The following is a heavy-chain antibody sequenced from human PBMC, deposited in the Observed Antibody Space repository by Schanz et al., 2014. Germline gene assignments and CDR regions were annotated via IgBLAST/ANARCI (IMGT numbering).Heavy chain of an antibody. CDR1: GFTFSDYY. CDR3: ARGARRTRVVPLYFDY. CDR2: IYYSGST. V-gene: IGHV4-59*01. D-gene: IGHD2-2*01. J-gene: IGHJ4*02. Sequence: QVQLVESGGGLVKPGGSLRLSCAASGFTFSDYYMSWIRQAPGKGLEWIGYIYYSGSTYYNPSLKSRVTISVDTSKSQFSLKLSSVTAADTAVYYCARGARRTRVVPLYFDYWGQGTLVTVSS.